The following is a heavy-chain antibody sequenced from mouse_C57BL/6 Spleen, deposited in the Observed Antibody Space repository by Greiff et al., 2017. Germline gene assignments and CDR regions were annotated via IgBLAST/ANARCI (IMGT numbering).Heavy chain of an antibody. CDR3: AREDGAVYYAMDY. V-gene: IGHV1-55*01. J-gene: IGHJ4*01. Sequence: QVQLQQPRAELVKPGASVKMSCKASGYTFTSYWITWVKQRPGQGLEWIGDIYPGSGSTNYNEKFKSKATLTVDTSSSTAYMQLSSLTSEDSAVYYCAREDGAVYYAMDYWGQGTSVTVSS. CDR1: GYTFTSYW. D-gene: IGHD2-3*01. CDR2: IYPGSGST.